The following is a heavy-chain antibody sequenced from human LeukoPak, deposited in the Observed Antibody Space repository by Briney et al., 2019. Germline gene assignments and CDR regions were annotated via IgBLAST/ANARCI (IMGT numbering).Heavy chain of an antibody. CDR3: AKDRAYCGGDCYIFDY. CDR2: ISYDGSNK. D-gene: IGHD2-21*02. J-gene: IGHJ4*02. Sequence: PGGSLRLSCAASGFIFSSYGMHWVRQAPGKGLEWVAVISYDGSNKYYADSVKGRFTISRDNSKNTLYLQMNSLRAEDTAVYYCAKDRAYCGGDCYIFDYWGQGTLVTVSS. CDR1: GFIFSSYG. V-gene: IGHV3-30*18.